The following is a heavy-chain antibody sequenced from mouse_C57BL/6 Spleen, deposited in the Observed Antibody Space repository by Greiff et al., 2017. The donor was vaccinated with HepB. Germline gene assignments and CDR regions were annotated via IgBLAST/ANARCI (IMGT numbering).Heavy chain of an antibody. CDR3: AGLTY. Sequence: VQLQQPGAELVKPGASVKLSCKASGYTFTSYWMQWVKQRPGQGLEWIGEIDPSDSYTNYNQKFKGKATLTVDTSSSTAYMQLSSLTSEDSAVYYCAGLTYWGQGTTLTVSS. CDR1: GYTFTSYW. D-gene: IGHD2-2*01. CDR2: IDPSDSYT. V-gene: IGHV1-50*01. J-gene: IGHJ2*01.